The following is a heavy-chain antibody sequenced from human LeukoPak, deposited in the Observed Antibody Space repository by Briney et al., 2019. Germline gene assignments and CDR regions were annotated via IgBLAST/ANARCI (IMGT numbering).Heavy chain of an antibody. CDR3: ARDPVERIAARRGFDY. Sequence: SQTLSLTCAISGDSVSSNSAAWNWIRQSPSRGLEWLGRTYYRSKWYNDYAVSVKSRITINPDTSKNQFSLQLNSVTPEDTAVYYCARDPVERIAARRGFDYWGQGTLVTVSS. CDR2: TYYRSKWYN. J-gene: IGHJ4*02. CDR1: GDSVSSNSAA. D-gene: IGHD6-6*01. V-gene: IGHV6-1*01.